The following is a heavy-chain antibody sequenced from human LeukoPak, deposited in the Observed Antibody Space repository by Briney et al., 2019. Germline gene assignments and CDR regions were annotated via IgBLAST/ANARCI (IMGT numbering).Heavy chain of an antibody. Sequence: SVKVSCKASGGTFSSYAISWVRQAPGQGLEWMGRIIPILGIANYAQKFQGRVTITADKSTSTAYMELSSLRSEDTAVYYCAREAQYYDILTGYPSPFDYWGQGTLVTVSS. D-gene: IGHD3-9*01. CDR1: GGTFSSYA. J-gene: IGHJ4*02. CDR3: AREAQYYDILTGYPSPFDY. CDR2: IIPILGIA. V-gene: IGHV1-69*04.